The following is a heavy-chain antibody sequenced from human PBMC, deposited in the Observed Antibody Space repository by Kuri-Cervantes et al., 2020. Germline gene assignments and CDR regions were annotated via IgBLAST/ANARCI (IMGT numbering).Heavy chain of an antibody. Sequence: SGPTLVKPTQTLRLTCSFSGFSLTTSGVGVGWIRQPPGKALEWLALIYWNDDKRYSPSLKSRLTITKDTSKNQVVLTMTNMDPVDTATYYCAHGPIWEGFDYWGQGTLVTVSS. CDR1: GFSLTTSGVG. CDR2: IYWNDDK. D-gene: IGHD1-26*01. CDR3: AHGPIWEGFDY. V-gene: IGHV2-5*01. J-gene: IGHJ4*02.